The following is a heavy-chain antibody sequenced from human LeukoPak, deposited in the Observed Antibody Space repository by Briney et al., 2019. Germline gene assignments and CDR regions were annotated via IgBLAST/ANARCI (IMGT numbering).Heavy chain of an antibody. V-gene: IGHV3-23*01. CDR2: ISGSGGST. D-gene: IGHD3-10*01. J-gene: IGHJ4*02. CDR1: GLTFSSYA. Sequence: GGSLRLSCAASGLTFSSYAMSWVRQAPGKGLEWVSAISGSGGSTYYADSVKGRFTISRDNSKNTLYLQMNSLRAEDTAVYYCAMKGGRGYYFDYWGQGTLVTVSS. CDR3: AMKGGRGYYFDY.